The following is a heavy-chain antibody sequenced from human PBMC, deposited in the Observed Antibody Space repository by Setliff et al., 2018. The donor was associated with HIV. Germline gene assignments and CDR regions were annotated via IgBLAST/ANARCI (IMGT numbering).Heavy chain of an antibody. CDR2: IIPIFNTA. CDR3: ARIVRPSYYYYYYMDV. CDR1: GGTFSSYA. D-gene: IGHD3-10*02. V-gene: IGHV1-69*13. Sequence: AASVKVSCKASGGTFSSYAISWVRQAPGRGLEWMGGIIPIFNTANYAQKFQGRVTITADESTSTAYMELSSLRSEDTAVYYCARIVRPSYYYYYYMDVWGKGTTVTVSS. J-gene: IGHJ6*03.